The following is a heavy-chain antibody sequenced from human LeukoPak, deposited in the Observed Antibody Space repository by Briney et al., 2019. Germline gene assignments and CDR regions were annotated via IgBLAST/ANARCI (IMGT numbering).Heavy chain of an antibody. J-gene: IGHJ4*02. D-gene: IGHD5-18*01. CDR2: ISSSSSTI. Sequence: GGSLRLSCAASGFTFSSYSMNWVRQAPGKGLEWVSYISSSSSTIYYADSVKGRFTISRDNSKNTLYLQMNSLRAEDTAVYYCAKAHIQLWLDYWGQGTLVTVSS. CDR3: AKAHIQLWLDY. CDR1: GFTFSSYS. V-gene: IGHV3-48*01.